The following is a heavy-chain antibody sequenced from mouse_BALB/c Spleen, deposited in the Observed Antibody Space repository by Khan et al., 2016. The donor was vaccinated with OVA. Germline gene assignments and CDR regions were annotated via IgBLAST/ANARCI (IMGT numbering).Heavy chain of an antibody. V-gene: IGHV5-6*01. CDR1: GFTFSTYG. D-gene: IGHD1-1*01. CDR3: ARLAYYHDSERFAY. CDR2: ISTGGSYT. J-gene: IGHJ3*01. Sequence: EVELVESGGDLVKPGGSLKLSCAASGFTFSTYGMSWVRQTPDKRLEWVATISTGGSYTYYPASVKGRFTLSRDNAKNTLFMQMKRLTSEDNAMFYCARLAYYHDSERFAYWGQGTVVTVSA.